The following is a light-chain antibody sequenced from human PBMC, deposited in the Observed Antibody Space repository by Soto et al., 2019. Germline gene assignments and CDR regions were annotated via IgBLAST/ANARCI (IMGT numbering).Light chain of an antibody. CDR2: DAS. Sequence: DIQMTQPPSTLSASVGDRVTITCRASQSISFWLAWYQQKPGRAPNLIISDASILENGVPSRFSGSRSGTEFTLTISSLQPDDFATYYCQQYYSFPTFGQGTRLEIK. CDR3: QQYYSFPT. CDR1: QSISFW. J-gene: IGKJ5*01. V-gene: IGKV1-5*01.